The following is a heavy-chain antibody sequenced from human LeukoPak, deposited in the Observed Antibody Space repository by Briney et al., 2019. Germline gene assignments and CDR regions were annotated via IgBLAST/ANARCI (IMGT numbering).Heavy chain of an antibody. CDR1: GYTFTGYY. CDR3: ARDGQQGGVGFFDY. Sequence: ASVKVSRKASGYTFTGYYMHWVRQAPGQGLEWMGWINPNSGGTNYAQKFQGRVTMTRDTSISTAYMELSSLRSEDTAVYYCARDGQQGGVGFFDYWGQGTLVTVSS. CDR2: INPNSGGT. V-gene: IGHV1-2*02. J-gene: IGHJ4*02. D-gene: IGHD3-10*01.